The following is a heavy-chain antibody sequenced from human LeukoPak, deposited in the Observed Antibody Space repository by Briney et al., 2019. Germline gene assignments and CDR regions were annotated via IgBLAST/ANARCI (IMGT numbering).Heavy chain of an antibody. D-gene: IGHD3-22*01. V-gene: IGHV3-23*01. CDR1: GFTFSSYA. J-gene: IGHJ4*02. CDR3: AKLGPGYYDSSGYAIDY. Sequence: GGSLRLSCAASGFTFSSYAMSWVRQAPGKGLEWASAISGSGGSTYYADSVKGRFTISRDNSKNTLYLQMNSLRAEDTAVYYCAKLGPGYYDSSGYAIDYWGQGALVTVSS. CDR2: ISGSGGST.